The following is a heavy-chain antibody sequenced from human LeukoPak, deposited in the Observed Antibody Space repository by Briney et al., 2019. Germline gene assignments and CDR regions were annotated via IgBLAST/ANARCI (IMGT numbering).Heavy chain of an antibody. D-gene: IGHD1-26*01. Sequence: GGSLRLSCAASGFTFSKSWMAWVRQAPGKGLEWVANIKQDGSTKHYAESLKGRFTISRDNPKSSVYVQMNSLRADDTAVYYCARDTDGSLGYWGQGILVTVAS. J-gene: IGHJ4*02. CDR1: GFTFSKSW. CDR3: ARDTDGSLGY. CDR2: IKQDGSTK. V-gene: IGHV3-7*01.